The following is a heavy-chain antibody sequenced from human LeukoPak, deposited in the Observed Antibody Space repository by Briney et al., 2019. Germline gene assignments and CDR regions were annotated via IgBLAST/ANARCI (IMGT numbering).Heavy chain of an antibody. V-gene: IGHV4-59*01. Sequence: PSETLSLTCTVSGGSISPYYWSWIRQSPGKGLEWFGYIFYSGRGKSNTSLKSRVTISPHTSKNQVSLNLSSVTAADTAVYYCARGYTRDFYYYYYMDVWGKGTAVTVSS. D-gene: IGHD6-13*01. CDR2: IFYSGRG. CDR1: GGSISPYY. CDR3: ARGYTRDFYYYYYMDV. J-gene: IGHJ6*03.